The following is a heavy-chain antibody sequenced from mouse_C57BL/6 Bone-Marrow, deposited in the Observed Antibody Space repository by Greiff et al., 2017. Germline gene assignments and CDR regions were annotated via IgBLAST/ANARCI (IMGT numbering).Heavy chain of an antibody. CDR1: GFTFSSYA. Sequence: EVQLVESGGGLVKPGGSLKLSCAASGFTFSSYAMSWVRQTPEKRLEWVATISDGGSYTYYPDNVKGRFTISRDNAKNNLYLQMSHLKSEDTAMYYCARELGYNFDVWGTGTTVTVSS. V-gene: IGHV5-4*01. D-gene: IGHD4-1*01. CDR2: ISDGGSYT. CDR3: ARELGYNFDV. J-gene: IGHJ1*03.